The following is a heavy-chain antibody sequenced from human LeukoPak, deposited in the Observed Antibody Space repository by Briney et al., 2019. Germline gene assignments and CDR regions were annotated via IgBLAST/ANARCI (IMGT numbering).Heavy chain of an antibody. CDR3: ARDRSSGYYYHP. D-gene: IGHD3-22*01. V-gene: IGHV4-61*02. CDR2: IYSSGAT. Sequence: SETLSLTCTVSGGSFSSSSHYWGWIRQPAGKALEWIGRIYSSGATNYNPSLKSRVTMSVDTSKNQFSLKLSSVTAADTAVYYCARDRSSGYYYHPWGEGTLVTVSS. CDR1: GGSFSSSSHY. J-gene: IGHJ5*02.